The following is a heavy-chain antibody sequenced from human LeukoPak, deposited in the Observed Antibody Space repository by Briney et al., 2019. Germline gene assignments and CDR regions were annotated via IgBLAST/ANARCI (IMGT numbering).Heavy chain of an antibody. D-gene: IGHD6-13*01. Sequence: PGGSLRLSCAASGFTVSSNYMSWVRQAPGKGLEWVSVIYSGGSTYYADFVKGRFTISRDNSKDTLYLQMNSLRAEDTAVYYCARGVGSSWYYFDYWGQGTLVTVSS. J-gene: IGHJ4*02. CDR1: GFTVSSNY. CDR3: ARGVGSSWYYFDY. V-gene: IGHV3-53*01. CDR2: IYSGGST.